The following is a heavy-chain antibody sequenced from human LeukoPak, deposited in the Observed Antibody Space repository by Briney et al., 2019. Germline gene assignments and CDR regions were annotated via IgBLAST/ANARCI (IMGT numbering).Heavy chain of an antibody. J-gene: IGHJ3*02. V-gene: IGHV3-23*01. CDR1: GFTFSSYA. D-gene: IGHD1-26*01. CDR3: AKDQNSGDAFDI. Sequence: PGGSLRLSCAASGFTFSSYAMSWVRQAPGKGLAWVSAISGSGGSTYYADSVKGRFTISRDNSKNTLYLQMNSLRAEDTAVYYCAKDQNSGDAFDIWGQGIMVTVSS. CDR2: ISGSGGST.